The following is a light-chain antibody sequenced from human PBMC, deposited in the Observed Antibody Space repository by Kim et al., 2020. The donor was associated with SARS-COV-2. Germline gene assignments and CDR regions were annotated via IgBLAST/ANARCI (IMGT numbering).Light chain of an antibody. CDR1: SSDVGGFNY. V-gene: IGLV2-14*03. CDR3: GSYTTSNTVI. CDR2: DVS. Sequence: GQSITISCTGTSSDVGGFNYVSWYQPHPGKAPKLMIYDVSERPSGVSNRFSGSKSGNTASLTISGLQAEDEADYYCGSYTTSNTVIFGGGTKLTVL. J-gene: IGLJ2*01.